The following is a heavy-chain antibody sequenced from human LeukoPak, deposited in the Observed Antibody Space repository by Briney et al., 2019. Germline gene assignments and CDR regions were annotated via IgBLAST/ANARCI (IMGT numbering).Heavy chain of an antibody. J-gene: IGHJ6*02. CDR2: ISSSGSTI. V-gene: IGHV3-11*01. CDR1: GFTFSEYY. CDR3: ARGYYYDSSGYFGGDCYYYGMDV. D-gene: IGHD3-22*01. Sequence: GGSLRLSCAASGFTFSEYYMSWVRQAPGKGLEWASYISSSGSTIYYADSGKGRFTISRDNAKNSLYLQMNSLRAEDTAVYYCARGYYYDSSGYFGGDCYYYGMDVWGQGTTVTVSS.